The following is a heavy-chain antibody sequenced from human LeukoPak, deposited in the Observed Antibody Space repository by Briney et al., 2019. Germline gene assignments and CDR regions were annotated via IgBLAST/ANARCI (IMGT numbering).Heavy chain of an antibody. CDR1: GFTFSMFS. J-gene: IGHJ4*02. Sequence: GGSLRLSCAASGFTFSMFSMNWVRQAPGKGLEWVSYISSSSSTMNYADSVKGRFTVSRDNAKSSLYLQMNSLRDEDTAVYYCARETNWNLDYWGQGNLVTVSS. CDR3: ARETNWNLDY. V-gene: IGHV3-48*02. CDR2: ISSSSSTM. D-gene: IGHD1-1*01.